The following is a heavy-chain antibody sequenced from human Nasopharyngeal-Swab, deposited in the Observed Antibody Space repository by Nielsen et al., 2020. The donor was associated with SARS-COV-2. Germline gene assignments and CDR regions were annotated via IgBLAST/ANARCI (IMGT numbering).Heavy chain of an antibody. CDR2: ISPSSSAM. V-gene: IGHV3-48*02. Sequence: GGSLRLSCAASGFIFSSFSMSWVRQAPGKGLEWVSYISPSSSAMHYADSVRGRFTISKDNAKNSLHLQMHSLRDEDTGVYYCVRDRRWYFDVWGRGTLVIVSS. CDR3: VRDRRWYFDV. CDR1: GFIFSSFS. J-gene: IGHJ2*01.